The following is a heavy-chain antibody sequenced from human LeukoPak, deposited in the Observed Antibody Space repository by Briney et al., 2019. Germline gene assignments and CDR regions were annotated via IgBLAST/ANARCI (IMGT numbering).Heavy chain of an antibody. CDR1: GYTFTSYG. CDR2: ISAYNGNT. Sequence: ASVKVSCKASGYTFTSYGISWVRQAPGQGLEWMGWISAYNGNTNYAQKLQGRVTMTTDTSTSTAYMELRSLRSDDTAVYYCAGDPPTVVTQSIGYFDLWGRGTLVTVSS. D-gene: IGHD4-23*01. J-gene: IGHJ2*01. CDR3: AGDPPTVVTQSIGYFDL. V-gene: IGHV1-18*01.